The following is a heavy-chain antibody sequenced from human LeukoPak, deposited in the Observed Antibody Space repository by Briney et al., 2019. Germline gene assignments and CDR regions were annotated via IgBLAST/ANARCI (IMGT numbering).Heavy chain of an antibody. CDR3: AGCSSTSCYVDRRYYYGMDV. Sequence: SVKVSCKASGYTFTSYGISWVRQAPGQGLEWMGGIIPIFGTANYAQKFQGRVTITADESTSTAYMELSSLRSEDTAVYYCAGCSSTSCYVDRRYYYGMDVWGQGTTVTVSS. CDR1: GYTFTSYG. V-gene: IGHV1-69*13. J-gene: IGHJ6*02. CDR2: IIPIFGTA. D-gene: IGHD2-2*01.